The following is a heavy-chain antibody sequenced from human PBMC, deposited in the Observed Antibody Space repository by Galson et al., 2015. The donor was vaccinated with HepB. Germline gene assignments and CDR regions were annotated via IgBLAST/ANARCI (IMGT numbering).Heavy chain of an antibody. J-gene: IGHJ4*02. CDR1: GFTFYDYA. V-gene: IGHV3-9*01. D-gene: IGHD3-10*01. Sequence: SLRLSCAASGFTFYDYAMHWVRQVPGKGPEWVAGISWNGGTITYADSVKGRFTISRDNAKNSLYLQMSSLRVEDTVFYFCAKAPRGSYYVTYFDLWGRGTLVTVSS. CDR2: ISWNGGTI. CDR3: AKAPRGSYYVTYFDL.